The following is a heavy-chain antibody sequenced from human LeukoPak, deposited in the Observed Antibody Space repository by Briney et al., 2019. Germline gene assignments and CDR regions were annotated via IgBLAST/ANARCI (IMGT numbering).Heavy chain of an antibody. D-gene: IGHD2-2*01. J-gene: IGHJ5*02. CDR2: ISAYNGNT. CDR3: APAAGYCSSTSCYPGSWFDP. V-gene: IGHV1-18*01. Sequence: ASVKVSCKASGYTFTSYGISWVRQAPGQGLEWMGWISAYNGNTNYAQKLQGRVTMTTDTSTSTAYMELRSLRSDDTAVYYCAPAAGYCSSTSCYPGSWFDPWGQGTLVTVSS. CDR1: GYTFTSYG.